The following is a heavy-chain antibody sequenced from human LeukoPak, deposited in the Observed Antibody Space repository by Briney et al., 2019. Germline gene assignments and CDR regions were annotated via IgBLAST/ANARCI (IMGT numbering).Heavy chain of an antibody. D-gene: IGHD3-10*02. J-gene: IGHJ6*04. CDR3: AELGITMIGGV. Sequence: GGSLRLSCAASGFTFSNYAMSWVRQAPGKGLEWVSSINGRGGSTYYADSVKGRFTISRDNSKNTLYLQMNSLRAEDTAVYYCAELGITMIGGVWGKGTTVTISS. CDR2: INGRGGST. CDR1: GFTFSNYA. V-gene: IGHV3-23*01.